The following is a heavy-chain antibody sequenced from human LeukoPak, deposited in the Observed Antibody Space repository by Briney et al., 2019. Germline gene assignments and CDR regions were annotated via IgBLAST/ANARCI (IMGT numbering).Heavy chain of an antibody. D-gene: IGHD2-15*01. V-gene: IGHV3-23*01. J-gene: IGHJ5*02. CDR2: ISGSGDST. Sequence: PGGSLRLSCASSGFTFSSYAMSWVRQAPGKGLEWVSAISGSGDSTYYADSVKGRFTISRDNSKNTLYLQMNSLRAEDTAVYYCAKAEGVVVAARFDPWGQGTLVTVSS. CDR1: GFTFSSYA. CDR3: AKAEGVVVAARFDP.